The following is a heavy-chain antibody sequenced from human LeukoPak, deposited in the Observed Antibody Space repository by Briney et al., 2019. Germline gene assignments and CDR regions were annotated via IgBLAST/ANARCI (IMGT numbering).Heavy chain of an antibody. V-gene: IGHV3-74*01. D-gene: IGHD3-22*01. Sequence: PPGGSLRLSCAASGFTFTSYWMQWVRQAPGKGLVWVSRINSDGSSTGYADSVKGRFTISRDNAKNTLYLQMNSLRADDTAVYYCAGDSYYDGGVGFDYWGQGTLVTVSS. J-gene: IGHJ4*02. CDR1: GFTFTSYW. CDR2: INSDGSST. CDR3: AGDSYYDGGVGFDY.